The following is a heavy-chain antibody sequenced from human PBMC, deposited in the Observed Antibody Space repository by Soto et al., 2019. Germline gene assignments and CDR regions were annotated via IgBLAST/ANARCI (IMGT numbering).Heavy chain of an antibody. V-gene: IGHV6-1*01. CDR3: ARDSSSWEYYYYGLDV. CDR2: TYYRSKWFN. J-gene: IGHJ6*02. D-gene: IGHD6-13*01. CDR1: GDSVSSNSVA. Sequence: PSQTLSLTCAISGDSVSSNSVAWNWIRQSPSRGLEWLGRTYYRSKWFNDYAVSVKSRISINPDTSKNQFSLQLNSVTPEDTAVYYCARDSSSWEYYYYGLDVWGQGTTVTVSS.